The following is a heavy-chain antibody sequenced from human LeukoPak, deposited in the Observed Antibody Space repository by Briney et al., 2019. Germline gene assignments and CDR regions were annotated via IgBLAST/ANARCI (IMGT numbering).Heavy chain of an antibody. V-gene: IGHV3-23*01. J-gene: IGHJ4*02. CDR3: AKSARVIAVEIDY. Sequence: HPGGSLRLSCAASGFTSSSYAMSWVRQAPGKGLEWVSGISVSGVSTNYADSVKGRFTIPRDNSKNTLYLQMNSLRAEDTAVYYCAKSARVIAVEIDYWGQGTLVTVSS. D-gene: IGHD6-19*01. CDR1: GFTSSSYA. CDR2: ISVSGVST.